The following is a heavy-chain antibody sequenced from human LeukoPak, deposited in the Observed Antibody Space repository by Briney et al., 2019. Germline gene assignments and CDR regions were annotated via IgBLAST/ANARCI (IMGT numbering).Heavy chain of an antibody. Sequence: GSLRLFCAASGFTFSTFSMNWGGQAPWKGLEWVSSITSSRSYIKYADSVKGRFTISRDNAKNSLYLQMNSLRAEDTAVYYCARVKAGATIENFYYYYMDVWGKGTTVTVSS. D-gene: IGHD1-26*01. J-gene: IGHJ6*03. V-gene: IGHV3-21*01. CDR2: ITSSRSYI. CDR1: GFTFSTFS. CDR3: ARVKAGATIENFYYYYMDV.